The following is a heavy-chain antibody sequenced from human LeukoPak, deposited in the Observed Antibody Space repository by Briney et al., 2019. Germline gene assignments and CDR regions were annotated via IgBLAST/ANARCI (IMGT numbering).Heavy chain of an antibody. CDR3: ARDWPNRLTAGGIWFDP. D-gene: IGHD6-13*01. Sequence: GGSLRLSCAASGFIFTENGMHWVRQAPGKGLEWVSVIWYDGGAKYYADSVKGRFTISRDNSKDTVYLQMSSLRVEDTAVYFCARDWPNRLTAGGIWFDPWGPGTLVTVSA. V-gene: IGHV3-33*01. CDR1: GFIFTENG. J-gene: IGHJ5*02. CDR2: IWYDGGAK.